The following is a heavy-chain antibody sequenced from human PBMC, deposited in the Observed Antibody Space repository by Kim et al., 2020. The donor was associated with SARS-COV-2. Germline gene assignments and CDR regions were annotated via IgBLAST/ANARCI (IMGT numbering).Heavy chain of an antibody. CDR2: ISHNGVDK. CDR3: ARVGPMIGGIITNYNAMHL. D-gene: IGHD3-16*01. CDR1: GFTFNSYD. J-gene: IGHJ6*02. V-gene: IGHV3-30*03. Sequence: GGSLRLSCAASGFTFNSYDMHWVRQAPGKGLDWVATISHNGVDKHYADSVKGRCTISRDRPDNSLYLHISNLRLEDTAIYYCARVGPMIGGIITNYNAMHLWRPGTGVSVS.